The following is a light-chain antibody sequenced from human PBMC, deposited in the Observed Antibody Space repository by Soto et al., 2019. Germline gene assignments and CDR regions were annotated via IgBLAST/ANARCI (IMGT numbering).Light chain of an antibody. CDR2: GAS. CDR1: QSVAANY. CDR3: HQYGTAPLT. V-gene: IGKV3-20*01. J-gene: IGKJ3*01. Sequence: EVVLTQSPGTLSLSPGERATLSCRASQSVAANYLAWYQQKRGQAPRPLIYGASSRATGIPDRFSGSGSGTDFTLAIRTPETEDFSVYYCHQYGTAPLTFSPGTKVDIK.